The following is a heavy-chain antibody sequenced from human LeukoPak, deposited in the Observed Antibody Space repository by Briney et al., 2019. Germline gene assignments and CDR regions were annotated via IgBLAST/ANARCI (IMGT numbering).Heavy chain of an antibody. Sequence: GGSLRLSCTASEFTVSRNYMLWVRQAPGKGLEWVSLIFSNGDTHYAGSVKGRFTISRDTSKNTVSLQMNSLRVEDTAMYYCTRDQINYWGQGTLVTVSS. J-gene: IGHJ4*02. CDR2: IFSNGDT. V-gene: IGHV3-53*01. CDR1: EFTVSRNY. CDR3: TRDQINY.